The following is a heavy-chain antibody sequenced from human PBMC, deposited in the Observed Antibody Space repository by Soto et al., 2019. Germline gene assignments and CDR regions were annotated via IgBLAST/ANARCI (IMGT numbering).Heavy chain of an antibody. J-gene: IGHJ5*02. CDR2: ISTYSGDT. V-gene: IGHV1-18*01. D-gene: IGHD5-12*01. Sequence: QVHLVQSGVEVKTPGASVNVSCQASGYTFFTYDISWVRQAPGQGLEWMGWISTYSGDTKYAQKFQGRGTMTTDTSTTTAYLELRSLRSDDTAVYYCARHHGPTTSENWFDPWGQGTLVTVSS. CDR1: GYTFFTYD. CDR3: ARHHGPTTSENWFDP.